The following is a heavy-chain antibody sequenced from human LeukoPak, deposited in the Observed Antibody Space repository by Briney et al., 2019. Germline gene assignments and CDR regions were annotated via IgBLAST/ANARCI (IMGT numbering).Heavy chain of an antibody. CDR3: ARVMPASVWRTYGSYYYYYYMDV. Sequence: PGGSLRLSCAASGFTFSSYWMTWVRQAPGKGLEWVANIKQDGSEKYSVDSVKGRFTISRDNAKNSLYMQMNSLRAEGTAVYYCARVMPASVWRTYGSYYYYYYMDVWGKGTTVTVSS. J-gene: IGHJ6*03. V-gene: IGHV3-7*01. D-gene: IGHD3-16*01. CDR2: IKQDGSEK. CDR1: GFTFSSYW.